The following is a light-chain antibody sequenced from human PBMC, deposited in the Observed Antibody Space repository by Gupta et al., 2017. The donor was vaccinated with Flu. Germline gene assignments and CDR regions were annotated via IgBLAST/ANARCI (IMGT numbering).Light chain of an antibody. J-gene: IGKJ4*01. CDR1: QDFSNF. CDR2: GAS. V-gene: IGKV1-16*01. CDR3: QQYQNYPLT. Sequence: DIQMTQSPSSLSASVGDRVTITCRASQDFSNFLAWFQQKPGKAPKSLIFGASTLQSGVPLRFSGTGSGRDFILTISSLQTEDFATYYCQQYQNYPLTFGGGTKVEIK.